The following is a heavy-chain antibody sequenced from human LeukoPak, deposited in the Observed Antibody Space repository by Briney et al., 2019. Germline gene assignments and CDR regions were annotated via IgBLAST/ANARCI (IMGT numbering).Heavy chain of an antibody. CDR3: ARARARRGSLDAFDI. CDR2: INSDGSST. Sequence: GGSLRLSCAASGFTFSSYWMHWVRQAPGKGLVWVSRINSDGSSTSYADSVKGRFTISRDNAKNTLYLQMNSLRAEDTAVYYCARARARRGSLDAFDIWGQGTMVTVSS. CDR1: GFTFSSYW. V-gene: IGHV3-74*01. D-gene: IGHD5-12*01. J-gene: IGHJ3*02.